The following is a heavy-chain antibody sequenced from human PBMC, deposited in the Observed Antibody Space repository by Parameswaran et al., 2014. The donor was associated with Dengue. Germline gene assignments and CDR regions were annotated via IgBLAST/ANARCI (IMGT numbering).Heavy chain of an antibody. CDR3: AICTTYQLPPLGDAFDI. D-gene: IGHD2-2*01. CDR2: IYPGDSDT. J-gene: IGHJ3*02. V-gene: IGHV5-51*01. Sequence: VRQMPGKGLEWMGIIYPGDSDTRYSPSFQGQVTISADKSISTAYLQWSSLKASDTAMYYCAICTTYQLPPLGDAFDIWGQGTMVTVSS.